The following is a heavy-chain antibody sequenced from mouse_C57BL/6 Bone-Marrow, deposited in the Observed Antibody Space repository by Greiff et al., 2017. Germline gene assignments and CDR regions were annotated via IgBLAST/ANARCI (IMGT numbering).Heavy chain of an antibody. D-gene: IGHD2-14*01. CDR1: GYTFPSYW. Sequence: QVQLQQPGAELVRPGTSVKLSCKASGYTFPSYWMHWVKQRPGQGLEWIGVIDPSDSYTNYNQKFKGKATLTVDTSSSTAYMQLSSLTSEDSAVYYCARSFGTDYWGQGTTLTVSS. CDR2: IDPSDSYT. V-gene: IGHV1-59*01. CDR3: ARSFGTDY. J-gene: IGHJ2*01.